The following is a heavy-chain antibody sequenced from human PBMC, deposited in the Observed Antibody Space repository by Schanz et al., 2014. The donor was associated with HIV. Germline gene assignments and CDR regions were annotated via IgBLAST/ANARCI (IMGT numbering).Heavy chain of an antibody. V-gene: IGHV3-30*03. CDR1: GFIFKNYG. Sequence: QVQLVESGGGVVQPGRSLRLSCAASGFIFKNYGMHWVRQAPGKGLEWMADISYDGSDINYADSVKGRFTISRDNAKNSVVLQMDSLRAEDTAVYYCARGSWYSSGWVDDQYYYDVDVWGQGTTVTVSS. D-gene: IGHD6-19*01. CDR2: ISYDGSDI. J-gene: IGHJ6*02. CDR3: ARGSWYSSGWVDDQYYYDVDV.